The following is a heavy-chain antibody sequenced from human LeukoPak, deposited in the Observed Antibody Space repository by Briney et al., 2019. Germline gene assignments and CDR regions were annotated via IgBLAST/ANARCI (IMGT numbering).Heavy chain of an antibody. J-gene: IGHJ3*02. Sequence: GRSLRLSCAASGFTFSSYAMHWVRQAPGKGLEWVAVISYDGSNKYYADSVKGRFTISRDNSKNTLYLQMNSLRADDTAVYYCARDARDAFDIWGQGTMVTVSS. CDR3: ARDARDAFDI. CDR2: ISYDGSNK. V-gene: IGHV3-30-3*01. CDR1: GFTFSSYA.